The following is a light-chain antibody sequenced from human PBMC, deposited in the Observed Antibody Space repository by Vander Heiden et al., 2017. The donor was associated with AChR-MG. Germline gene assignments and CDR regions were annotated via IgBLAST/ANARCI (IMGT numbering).Light chain of an antibody. Sequence: AIRMTQSPSSLSASTGDRVTITCRASQGISSYLAWYQQKPGKAPKLLIYAASTLQSGVPSRFSGSGSGTDFTLTISCLQSEDFATYYCQQYYSYPRTFAHGTKLGI. V-gene: IGKV1-8*01. CDR1: QGISSY. CDR2: AAS. CDR3: QQYYSYPRT. J-gene: IGKJ2*01.